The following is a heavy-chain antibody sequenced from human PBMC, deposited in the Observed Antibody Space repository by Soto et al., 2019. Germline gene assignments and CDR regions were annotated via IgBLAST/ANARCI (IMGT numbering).Heavy chain of an antibody. D-gene: IGHD1-26*01. CDR3: AGEVGGTGLHL. CDR2: IIPMYGIA. Sequence: QVQLVQSGAEVKKPGSSVRVSCRTSGGTFKKYGFSWVRQAPGQGLEWMGGIIPMYGIANYGQIFQGRLTIIADESTNTVYIDLTSLKSEDTAVYYCAGEVGGTGLHLWGQGTQVTGSS. J-gene: IGHJ5*02. V-gene: IGHV1-69*12. CDR1: GGTFKKYG.